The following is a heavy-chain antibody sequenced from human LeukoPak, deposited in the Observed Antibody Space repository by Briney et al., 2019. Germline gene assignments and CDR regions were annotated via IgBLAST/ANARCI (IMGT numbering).Heavy chain of an antibody. CDR1: GGTFSSYA. CDR3: ARGSSWYMGNDY. J-gene: IGHJ4*02. Sequence: ASVKVSCKASGGTFSSYAISWVRQATGQGLEWMGWMNPNSGNTGYAQKFQGRVTITRNTSISTAYMELSSLRSEDTAVYYCARGSSWYMGNDYWGQGTLVTVSS. D-gene: IGHD6-13*01. CDR2: MNPNSGNT. V-gene: IGHV1-8*03.